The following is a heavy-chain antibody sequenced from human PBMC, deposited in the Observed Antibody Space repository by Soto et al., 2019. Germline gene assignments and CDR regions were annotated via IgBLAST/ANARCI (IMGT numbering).Heavy chain of an antibody. V-gene: IGHV3-23*01. CDR2: ISGSGGST. J-gene: IGHJ3*02. CDR3: ATYCSGGSCHTTDAFDI. CDR1: GFTFSSYA. D-gene: IGHD2-15*01. Sequence: GGSLRLSCAASGFTFSSYAMSWVRQAPGKGLEWVSAISGSGGSTYYADSVKGRFTISRDNSKNTLYLQMNSLRAEDTAVYYCATYCSGGSCHTTDAFDIWGQGTMVTVSS.